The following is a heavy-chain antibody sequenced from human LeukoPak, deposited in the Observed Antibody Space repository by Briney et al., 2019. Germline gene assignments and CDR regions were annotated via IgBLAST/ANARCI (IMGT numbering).Heavy chain of an antibody. Sequence: AETLSLTCAVYGGTFSGYYWSWIRQPPGKGLEWIGEINHSGSTNYNPSLKSRVTISVDTSKNQFSLKLSSVTAADTAVYYCARSLLWFGSHFDYWGQGTLVTVSS. V-gene: IGHV4-34*01. CDR3: ARSLLWFGSHFDY. CDR2: INHSGST. CDR1: GGTFSGYY. D-gene: IGHD3-10*01. J-gene: IGHJ4*02.